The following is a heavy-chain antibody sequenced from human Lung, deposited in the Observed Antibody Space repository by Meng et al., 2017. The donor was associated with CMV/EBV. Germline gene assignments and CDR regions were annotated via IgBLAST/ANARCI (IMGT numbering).Heavy chain of an antibody. V-gene: IGHV1-2*02. D-gene: IGHD6-6*01. CDR2: INPNSGGT. CDR1: GYTFTDNY. Sequence: ASXXVSXKASGYTFTDNYIYWVRQAPGQGLEWMGWINPNSGGTNYAQKFQGRVTMTRDTSTSTAFMDLSRLRSDDRAVYYCARVSTAGRPRSHFDSWRQGTLVTVSS. J-gene: IGHJ4*02. CDR3: ARVSTAGRPRSHFDS.